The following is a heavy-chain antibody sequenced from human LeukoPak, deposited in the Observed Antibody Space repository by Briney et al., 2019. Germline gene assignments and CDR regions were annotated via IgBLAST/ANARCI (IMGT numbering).Heavy chain of an antibody. CDR3: AREQTRDTAMGDGAFDI. CDR2: IYSGSST. D-gene: IGHD5-18*01. Sequence: PGGSLRLSCAASGLTLKSHYMRGLRQARAKGVEWVSVIYSGSSTYYADSVKGRFTISRDNSKNTLYLQMNSLRAEDTAVYYCAREQTRDTAMGDGAFDIWGQGTMVTVSS. J-gene: IGHJ3*02. V-gene: IGHV3-66*01. CDR1: GLTLKSHY.